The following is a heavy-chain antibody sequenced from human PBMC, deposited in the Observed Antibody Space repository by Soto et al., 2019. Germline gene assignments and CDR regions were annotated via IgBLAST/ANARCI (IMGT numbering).Heavy chain of an antibody. CDR2: ISGSGGST. J-gene: IGHJ5*02. CDR3: AKPDQLLHNNPLNNWFDP. CDR1: GFTFSSYA. Sequence: GGSLRLSCAASGFTFSSYAMSWVRQAPGKGLEWVSAISGSGGSTYYADSVKGRFTISRDNSKNTLYLQMNSLRAEDTAVYYCAKPDQLLHNNPLNNWFDPWGQGSLVTVSS. D-gene: IGHD2-2*01. V-gene: IGHV3-23*01.